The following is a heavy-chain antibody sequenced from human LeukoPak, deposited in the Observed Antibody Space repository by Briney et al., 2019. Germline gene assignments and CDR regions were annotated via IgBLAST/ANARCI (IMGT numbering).Heavy chain of an antibody. CDR1: GFTFSSYG. V-gene: IGHV3-48*04. J-gene: IGHJ3*02. Sequence: GGSLRLSCAASGFTFSSYGMSWVRQAPGKGLEWVSYISSSGSTIYYADSVKGRFTISRDNAKNSLYLQMNSLRAEDTAAYYCAREYYGSGRGHDAFDIWGQGTMVTVSS. CDR2: ISSSGSTI. CDR3: AREYYGSGRGHDAFDI. D-gene: IGHD3-10*01.